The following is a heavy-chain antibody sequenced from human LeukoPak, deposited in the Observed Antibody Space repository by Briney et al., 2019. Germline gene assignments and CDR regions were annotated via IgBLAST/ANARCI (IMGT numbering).Heavy chain of an antibody. D-gene: IGHD3-9*01. J-gene: IGHJ5*02. CDR2: IYYSGST. V-gene: IGHV4-59*02. CDR3: ARDYDVLTAYPPTQLFDP. Sequence: SETLSLTCTVSGGSVSSYYWSWIRQPPGKGLEWIGYIYYSGSTNYNSSLKSRVTMSVDTSKNQFSLKLNSVTAADTAVYYCARDYDVLTAYPPTQLFDPWGQGTLVTVSS. CDR1: GGSVSSYY.